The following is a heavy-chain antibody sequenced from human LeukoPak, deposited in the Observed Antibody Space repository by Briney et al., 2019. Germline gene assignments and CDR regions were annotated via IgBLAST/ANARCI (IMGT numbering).Heavy chain of an antibody. Sequence: GSSVTVSCMACGYTFTNYYLHGVGQAPCQEVEGMGLINPGGDNADFAHNFQGRVTMTRDNSINKVYVGLRSLIYAQAAVYYCSGIRDGYNDAYDIWGQGTMVTVSS. CDR1: GYTFTNYY. CDR3: SGIRDGYNDAYDI. D-gene: IGHD5-24*01. CDR2: INPGGDNA. J-gene: IGHJ3*02. V-gene: IGHV1-46*03.